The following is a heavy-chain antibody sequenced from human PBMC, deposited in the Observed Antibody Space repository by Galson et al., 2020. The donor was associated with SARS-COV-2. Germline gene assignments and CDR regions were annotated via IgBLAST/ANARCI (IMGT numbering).Heavy chain of an antibody. D-gene: IGHD3-3*01. V-gene: IGHV4-38-2*01. J-gene: IGHJ4*02. CDR2: VYHSGNT. CDR3: ARQAGRHYDFFDY. CDR1: GYSISTAYK. Sequence: SETLSLTCAISGYSISTAYKWGLIRQPPGKGLEWIGSVYHSGNTYYNPSHKSRVTISVDTSKNQFSLKLSSVTAADTALYYCARQAGRHYDFFDYWGQGTLVTVSS.